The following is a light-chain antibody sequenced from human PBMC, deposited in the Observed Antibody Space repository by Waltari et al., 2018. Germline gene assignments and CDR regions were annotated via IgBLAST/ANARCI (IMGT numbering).Light chain of an antibody. CDR2: ANS. J-gene: IGLJ1*01. V-gene: IGLV1-40*01. CDR1: GSNIGAGYD. CDR3: QSYDHRLSVNYV. Sequence: QSVLTQPPSVSGAPGQRVTISCTGSGSNIGAGYDVPWYQQLPETAPKLLSYANSNPPSGVPDRFSCSKSGTSASLAITGLQAEDEADYYCQSYDHRLSVNYVFGTGTKVTVL.